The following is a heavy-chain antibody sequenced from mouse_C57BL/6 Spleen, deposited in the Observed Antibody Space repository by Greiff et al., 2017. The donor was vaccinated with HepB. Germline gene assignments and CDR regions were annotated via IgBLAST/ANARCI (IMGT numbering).Heavy chain of an antibody. V-gene: IGHV1-52*01. Sequence: QVQLKQPGAELVRPGSSVKLSCKASGYTFTSYWMHWVKQRPIQGLEWIGNIDPSDSETHYNQKFKVKATLTVDKSSSTAYMQLSSLTSEDSAVYYCARGLGSSTVVAPFAYWGQGTLVTVSA. CDR1: GYTFTSYW. J-gene: IGHJ3*01. CDR3: ARGLGSSTVVAPFAY. D-gene: IGHD1-1*01. CDR2: IDPSDSET.